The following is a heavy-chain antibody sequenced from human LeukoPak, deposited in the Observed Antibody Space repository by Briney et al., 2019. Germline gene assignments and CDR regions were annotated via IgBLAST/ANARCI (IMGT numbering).Heavy chain of an antibody. CDR3: ASWIAAAGTASSY. V-gene: IGHV3-7*01. D-gene: IGHD6-13*01. Sequence: GGSLRLSCAASGFTFSSYWMSWVRQAPGKGLEWVANIKQDGSEKYHVDSVKGRFTISRDNAKNSLYLQMSSLGAEDTAVYYCASWIAAAGTASSYWGQGTLVTVSS. CDR1: GFTFSSYW. CDR2: IKQDGSEK. J-gene: IGHJ4*02.